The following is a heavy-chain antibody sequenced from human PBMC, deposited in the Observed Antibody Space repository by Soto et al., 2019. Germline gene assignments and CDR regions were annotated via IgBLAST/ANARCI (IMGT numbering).Heavy chain of an antibody. V-gene: IGHV1-69*02. CDR2: IIPILGIA. Sequence: SVKVSCKASGGTFSSYTISWVRQAPGQGLEWMGRIIPILGIANYAQKFQGRVTITADKSTSTAYMELSSLRSEDTAVYYCARAPGGYCSSTSWCGFDPRGQGTLVTVSS. CDR3: ARAPGGYCSSTSWCGFDP. CDR1: GGTFSSYT. D-gene: IGHD2-2*01. J-gene: IGHJ5*02.